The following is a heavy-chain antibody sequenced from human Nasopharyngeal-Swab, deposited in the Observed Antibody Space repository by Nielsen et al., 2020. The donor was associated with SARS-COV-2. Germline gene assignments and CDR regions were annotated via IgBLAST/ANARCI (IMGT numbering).Heavy chain of an antibody. V-gene: IGHV3-9*01. D-gene: IGHD6-13*01. J-gene: IGHJ4*02. CDR1: GFSFDDYA. Sequence: SLKISCAASGFSFDDYAMHWVRQAPGKGLEWVSSINWNSGNIDYADSVKGRFTISRDNAKNSLYLQMNSLRAEDTALYYCAKGIAAAGSRCLDYWGQGTLVTVSS. CDR2: INWNSGNI. CDR3: AKGIAAAGSRCLDY.